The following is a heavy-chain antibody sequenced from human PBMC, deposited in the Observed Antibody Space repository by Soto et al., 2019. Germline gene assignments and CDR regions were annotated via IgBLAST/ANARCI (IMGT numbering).Heavy chain of an antibody. CDR1: GVSVTSYT. D-gene: IGHD2-21*02. CDR2: VFSSVSA. Sequence: QMQLQESGPGQVRPSETLSLTCIVSGVSVTSYTWSWVRQPANQGLEWIGRVFSSVSATYNPSIKSRGSISMDTAENRISLKLDSVPAADAGVYFGARDGMTTGDTWGPGTLVTVSS. J-gene: IGHJ4*02. V-gene: IGHV4-4*07. CDR3: ARDGMTTGDT.